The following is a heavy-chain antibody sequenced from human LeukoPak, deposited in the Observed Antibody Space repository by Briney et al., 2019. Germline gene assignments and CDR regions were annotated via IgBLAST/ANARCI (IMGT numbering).Heavy chain of an antibody. Sequence: GGSLRLSCAASGFTVSSNFMAWVRQAPGKGLEWVSVIYGGGSTYYADSVKGRSTISRDNSQNTMYLQVNDLRAEDTAVYYCATWPGSWYGKDYWGQGTLVTVSS. CDR2: IYGGGST. CDR1: GFTVSSNF. CDR3: ATWPGSWYGKDY. J-gene: IGHJ4*02. V-gene: IGHV3-53*01. D-gene: IGHD6-13*01.